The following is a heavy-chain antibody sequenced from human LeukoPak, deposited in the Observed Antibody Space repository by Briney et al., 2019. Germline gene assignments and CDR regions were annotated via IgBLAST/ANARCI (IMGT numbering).Heavy chain of an antibody. CDR1: GGSISSSSYY. Sequence: SQTLSLTCTVSGGSISSSSYYWGWIRQPPGKGLEWIGSIYYSGSTYYNPSLKSRVIISVDTSKNQFSLKLSSVTAADTAVYYCARAGITIFGVVIISVFDPWGQGTLVTVSS. D-gene: IGHD3-3*01. V-gene: IGHV4-39*07. CDR3: ARAGITIFGVVIISVFDP. CDR2: IYYSGST. J-gene: IGHJ5*02.